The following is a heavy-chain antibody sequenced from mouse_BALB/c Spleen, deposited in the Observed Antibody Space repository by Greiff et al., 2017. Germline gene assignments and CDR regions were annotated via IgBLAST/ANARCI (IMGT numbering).Heavy chain of an antibody. Sequence: VQLQQSGPELVKPGASVKISCKASGYAFSSSWMNWVKQRPGQGLEWIGRIYPGDGDTNYNGKFKGKATLTADKSSSTAYMQLSSLTSVDSAVYFCARDGLYYYGSSPWFADWGQGTLVTVSA. D-gene: IGHD1-1*01. V-gene: IGHV1-82*01. CDR2: IYPGDGDT. J-gene: IGHJ3*01. CDR3: ARDGLYYYGSSPWFAD. CDR1: GYAFSSSW.